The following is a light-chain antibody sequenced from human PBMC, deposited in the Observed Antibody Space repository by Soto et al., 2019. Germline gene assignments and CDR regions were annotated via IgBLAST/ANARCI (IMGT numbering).Light chain of an antibody. CDR1: QSISSW. J-gene: IGKJ1*01. CDR2: KAS. V-gene: IGKV1-5*03. CDR3: QQYKSYST. Sequence: DIQMTQSPSTLSASVGDRVTITCRASQSISSWLAWYQQKPGKAPKLLIYKASSLESGGPSRFRGSGSGTEFTLTISSLQPYDFATYYCQQYKSYSTFGQWTKVKIK.